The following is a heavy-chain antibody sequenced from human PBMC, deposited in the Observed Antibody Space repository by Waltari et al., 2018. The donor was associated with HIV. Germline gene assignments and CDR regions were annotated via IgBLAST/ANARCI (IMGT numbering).Heavy chain of an antibody. CDR2: ISDYNGNT. Sequence: QVQLMQSGPEVKKPGASVKVSCTASGYTFNNYGISWVRQAPGQGLEWMGWISDYNGNTKYAQKVQGRVTMTTDTSTRTAYMELRSLSSDDTAVYYCARRSCNSSSCFTYFYYFAMDVWGQGTTVTVSS. D-gene: IGHD2-2*02. J-gene: IGHJ6*02. CDR3: ARRSCNSSSCFTYFYYFAMDV. V-gene: IGHV1-18*04. CDR1: GYTFNNYG.